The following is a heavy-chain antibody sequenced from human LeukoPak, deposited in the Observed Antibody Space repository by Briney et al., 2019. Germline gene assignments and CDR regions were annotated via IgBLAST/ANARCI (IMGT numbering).Heavy chain of an antibody. CDR3: ARGPHTSECSSTSCYSNWFDP. D-gene: IGHD2-2*01. V-gene: IGHV1-69*05. J-gene: IGHJ5*02. CDR1: GGTFSSYA. CDR2: IIPIFGTA. Sequence: SVKVSCKASGGTFSSYAISWVRQAPGQGLEWMGGIIPIFGTANYAQKFQGRVTITTDESTSTAYMELSSLRSEDTAVYYCARGPHTSECSSTSCYSNWFDPWGQGTLVTVSS.